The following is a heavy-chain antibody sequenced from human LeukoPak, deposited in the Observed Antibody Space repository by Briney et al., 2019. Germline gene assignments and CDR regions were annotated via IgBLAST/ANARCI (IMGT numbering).Heavy chain of an antibody. D-gene: IGHD3-10*01. CDR2: ISKVGNF. CDR1: GGSINTDDYF. J-gene: IGHJ5*02. Sequence: SQTLSLTCTVSGGSINTDDYFWSWIRQPPGKGLEWIGYISKVGNFYYNPSLKSRLTISVDTSKNQFSLKLTSVTAADTAVYYWVAFGESGLDRWGQASMAGVSS. V-gene: IGHV4-30-4*01. CDR3: VAFGESGLDR.